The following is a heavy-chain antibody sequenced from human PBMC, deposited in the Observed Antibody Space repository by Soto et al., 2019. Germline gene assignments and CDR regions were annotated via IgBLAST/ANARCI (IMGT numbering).Heavy chain of an antibody. J-gene: IGHJ4*02. CDR1: GGSISSSDYY. D-gene: IGHD2-21*02. Sequence: QLQLQESGPGLVKPSETLSLTCTVSGGSISSSDYYWGWIRQPPGKGLEWIGNIYYSGSASYNPSVKRRVTISVDTAKNQVSLKLSSVTAADTAVYIGVSGDPWVGFDYWGQGTLVTVSS. CDR2: IYYSGSA. CDR3: VSGDPWVGFDY. V-gene: IGHV4-39*01.